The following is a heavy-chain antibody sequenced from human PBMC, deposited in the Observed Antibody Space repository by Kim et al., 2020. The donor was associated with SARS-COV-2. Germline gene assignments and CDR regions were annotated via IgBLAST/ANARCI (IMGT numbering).Heavy chain of an antibody. D-gene: IGHD2-2*01. CDR3: ARDDNSVVPAAPLGGGGAFDI. J-gene: IGHJ3*02. V-gene: IGHV3-11*01. CDR2: ISSSGSTI. Sequence: GGSLRLSCAVSGFTFSDYYMSWIRQAPGKGLEWVSYISSSGSTIYYADSVKGRFTISRDNAKNSLYLQMNSLRAEDTAVYYCARDDNSVVPAAPLGGGGAFDIWGQGTMVTVSS. CDR1: GFTFSDYY.